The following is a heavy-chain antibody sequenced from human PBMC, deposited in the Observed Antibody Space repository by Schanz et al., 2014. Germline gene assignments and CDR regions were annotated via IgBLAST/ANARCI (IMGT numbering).Heavy chain of an antibody. J-gene: IGHJ3*02. Sequence: EVQLVESGGGLVQPGGSLRLSCAASGFAFDTYWMSWVRQAPGKGLEWVANINHDGSEKYYVDSVKGRFTISRDNAKNSMYLEMNSLRAEDTAVFYCARVGGTYYDFWSGVPPTVMHDGFDIWGQGTMVTVS. CDR1: GFAFDTYW. CDR2: INHDGSEK. D-gene: IGHD3-3*01. CDR3: ARVGGTYYDFWSGVPPTVMHDGFDI. V-gene: IGHV3-7*01.